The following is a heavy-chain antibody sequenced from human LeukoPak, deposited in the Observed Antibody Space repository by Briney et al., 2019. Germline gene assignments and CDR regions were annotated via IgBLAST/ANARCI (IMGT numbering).Heavy chain of an antibody. CDR3: ARHAPAVTGTGYFDY. V-gene: IGHV4-59*08. J-gene: IGHJ4*02. CDR2: IYQGGST. Sequence: SETLSLTCAVYGGSFSGYYWSWIRQPPGKGLEWIGLIYQGGSTNYNPSLKSRGTISIDTSKNHFYLQLNSVTAADTAVYYCARHAPAVTGTGYFDYWGQGTLVAVSS. D-gene: IGHD6-19*01. CDR1: GGSFSGYY.